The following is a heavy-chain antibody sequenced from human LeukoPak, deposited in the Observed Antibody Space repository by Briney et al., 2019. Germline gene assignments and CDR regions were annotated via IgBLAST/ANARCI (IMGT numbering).Heavy chain of an antibody. J-gene: IGHJ4*02. CDR2: ISYDGSTK. CDR1: GFTFSSYS. V-gene: IGHV3-30*18. CDR3: AKEACAGDCHRDYFDY. Sequence: TGGSLRLSCAASGFTFSSYSIHWARQAPGKGLEWVAVISYDGSTKYYADSVKGRFTISRDNSKNTLYLQMNSLRAEDTALYYCAKEACAGDCHRDYFDYWGQGTLVTVSS. D-gene: IGHD2-21*02.